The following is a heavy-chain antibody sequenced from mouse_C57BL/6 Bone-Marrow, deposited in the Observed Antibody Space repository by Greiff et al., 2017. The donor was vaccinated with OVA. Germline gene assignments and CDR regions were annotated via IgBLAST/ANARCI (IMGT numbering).Heavy chain of an antibody. CDR2: IHPNSGST. V-gene: IGHV1-64*01. J-gene: IGHJ3*01. Sequence: QVQLKQPGAELVKPGASVKLSCKASGYTFTSYWMHWVKQRPGQGLEWIGMIHPNSGSTNYNEKFKSKATLTVDKSSSTAYMQLSSLTSEDSAVYYCARRGFLGFAYWGQGTLVTVSA. CDR3: ARRGFLGFAY. CDR1: GYTFTSYW.